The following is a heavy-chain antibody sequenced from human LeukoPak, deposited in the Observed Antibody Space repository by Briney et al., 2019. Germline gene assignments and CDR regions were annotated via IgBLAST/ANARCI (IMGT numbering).Heavy chain of an antibody. V-gene: IGHV3-23*01. J-gene: IGHJ4*02. CDR2: ISGSGGST. CDR1: GFTFSTYA. D-gene: IGHD4-23*01. Sequence: GGSLRLSCAASGFTFSTYAMSWVRQAPGKGLEWVSAISGSGGSTYYADSVKGRFTISRDNSKYTLYLQMNSLRAEDTAVYYCAKPTKMTTVVTAYFDYWGQGTLVTVSS. CDR3: AKPTKMTTVVTAYFDY.